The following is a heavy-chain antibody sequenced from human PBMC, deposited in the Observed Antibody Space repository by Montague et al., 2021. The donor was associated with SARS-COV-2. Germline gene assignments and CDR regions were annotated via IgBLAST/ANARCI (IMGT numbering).Heavy chain of an antibody. D-gene: IGHD6-13*01. CDR2: INYSGTT. V-gene: IGHV4-39*01. CDR1: GGSITDRTYY. CDR3: ARHWGIAAAGN. J-gene: IGHJ4*02. Sequence: SETLSLTSSVSGGSITDRTYYWGCIRQSPGKGLEWIGAINYSGTTYYXPSLKSRVAISLDTAKNQFSLKMTSVTAADTAVYYCARHWGIAAAGNWGQGTLATVSS.